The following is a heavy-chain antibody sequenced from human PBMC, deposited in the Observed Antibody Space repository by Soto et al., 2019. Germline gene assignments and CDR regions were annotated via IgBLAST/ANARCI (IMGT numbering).Heavy chain of an antibody. CDR1: GYTFTSYD. CDR3: AREVTTGTLDY. V-gene: IGHV1-8*01. J-gene: IGHJ4*02. D-gene: IGHD1-1*01. CDR2: MNPNSGST. Sequence: ASVKVSCKASGYTFTSYDINWVRQATGQGLEWMGWMNPNSGSTGYAQKFQGRVTMTRNTSINTVYMELSSLRSEDTAVYYCAREVTTGTLDYWGQGTPVTVSS.